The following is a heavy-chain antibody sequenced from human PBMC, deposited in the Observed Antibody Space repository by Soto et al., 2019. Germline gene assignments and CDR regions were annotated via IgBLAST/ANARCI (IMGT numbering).Heavy chain of an antibody. V-gene: IGHV3-30-3*01. CDR3: ARDPRIQLWLMDY. Sequence: PGGSLRLSRAASGFTFSSYAMHWVRQAPGKGLEWVAVISYDGSNKYYADSVKGRFTISRDNSKNTLYLQMNSLRAEDTAVYYCARDPRIQLWLMDYWGQGTLVTVSS. J-gene: IGHJ4*02. D-gene: IGHD5-18*01. CDR2: ISYDGSNK. CDR1: GFTFSSYA.